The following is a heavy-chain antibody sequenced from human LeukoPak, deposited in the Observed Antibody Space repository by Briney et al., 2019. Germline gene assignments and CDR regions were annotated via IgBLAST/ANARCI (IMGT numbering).Heavy chain of an antibody. V-gene: IGHV3-7*01. CDR3: ARNPELGSDSTGYRAFDI. CDR2: IKEDGSEK. CDR1: AFTFSTYW. J-gene: IGHJ3*02. D-gene: IGHD3-22*01. Sequence: GGSLRLSCAASAFTFSTYWMTWVRQTPGKGLERVANIKEDGSEKNYVDSVKGRFTISRDNAKNSLYLQMNSVRAEDTAVYYCARNPELGSDSTGYRAFDIWGQGIMVTVSS.